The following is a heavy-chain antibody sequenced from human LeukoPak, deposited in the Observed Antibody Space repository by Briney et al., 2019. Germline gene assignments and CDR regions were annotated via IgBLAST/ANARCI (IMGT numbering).Heavy chain of an antibody. D-gene: IGHD1-1*01. Sequence: SEALSLTCSVSGGSISRGSWWSWVRQPPGKGLEWIGEFSHSGITNFNPSLKSRVTISVDKSRNQFSLNLISVTAADTAVYFCARNGGHNQEHWGQGTLVTVSS. CDR1: GGSISRGSW. CDR3: ARNGGHNQEH. J-gene: IGHJ4*02. CDR2: FSHSGIT. V-gene: IGHV4-4*02.